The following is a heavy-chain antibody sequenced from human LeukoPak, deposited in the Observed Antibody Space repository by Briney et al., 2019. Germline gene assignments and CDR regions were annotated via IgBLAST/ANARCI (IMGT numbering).Heavy chain of an antibody. D-gene: IGHD6-13*01. CDR3: AKETGGRTGYSSSWYSNYFDY. CDR1: GFTFDDYG. CDR2: ISGSGGST. J-gene: IGHJ4*02. V-gene: IGHV3-23*01. Sequence: GGSLRLSCAASGFTFDDYGMSWVRQAPGKGLEWVSAISGSGGSTYYADSVKGRFTISRDNSKNTLYLQMNSLRAEDTAVYYCAKETGGRTGYSSSWYSNYFDYWGQGTLVTVSS.